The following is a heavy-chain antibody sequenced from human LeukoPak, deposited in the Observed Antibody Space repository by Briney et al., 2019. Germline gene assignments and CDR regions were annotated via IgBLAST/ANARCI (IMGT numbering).Heavy chain of an antibody. Sequence: GGSLRLSCAASGFTVSNNYMSWVRQAPGKGLEWVSVIYSGGGTAYADSVKGRFTIARDNSKNTLYLQMNSLRAEDTAVYYCARDTCDGAVAAYFDYWGQGTLVTVSS. CDR2: IYSGGGT. CDR1: GFTVSNNY. D-gene: IGHD6-19*01. CDR3: ARDTCDGAVAAYFDY. V-gene: IGHV3-53*01. J-gene: IGHJ4*02.